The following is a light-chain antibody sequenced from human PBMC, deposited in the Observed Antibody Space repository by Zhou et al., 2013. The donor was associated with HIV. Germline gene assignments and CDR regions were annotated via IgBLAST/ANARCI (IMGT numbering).Light chain of an antibody. CDR3: LHSHERPLS. Sequence: DIQMTQSPRSLSAYVGDSVTCTCRASQNIGKSLSWYQYRPGRAPEVLIYDASTVRRGVPSRISASGSGTYFTLNIRDLQLEDAATYFCLHSHERPLSFGGGTMV. CDR2: DAS. J-gene: IGKJ4*01. CDR1: QNIGKS. V-gene: IGKV1-39*01.